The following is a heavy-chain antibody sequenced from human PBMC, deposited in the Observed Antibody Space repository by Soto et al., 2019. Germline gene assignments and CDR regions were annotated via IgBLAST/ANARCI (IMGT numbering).Heavy chain of an antibody. J-gene: IGHJ4*02. CDR1: GGSINSHY. CDR2: IFYNGFT. D-gene: IGHD6-6*01. V-gene: IGHV4-59*11. Sequence: SETLSLTCAVSGGSINSHYWSWIRQPPGKGLEWIGYIFYNGFTNYNPSLKSRVTMSVDTSKNRFSLRLNSTTAADTAVYYCASEGYSSLSFDHWGQGTLVTVSS. CDR3: ASEGYSSLSFDH.